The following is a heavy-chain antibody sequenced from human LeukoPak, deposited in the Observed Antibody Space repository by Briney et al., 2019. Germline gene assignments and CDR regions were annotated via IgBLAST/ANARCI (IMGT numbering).Heavy chain of an antibody. Sequence: PSETLSLTCAVYGGSFSGYYWSWIRQPPGKGREWIGEINHSGSTNYNPSLKSRVTISVDTSKNQFSLKLSSVTAADTAVYYCARGDLWFGELLAYWGQGTLVTVSS. CDR1: GGSFSGYY. CDR3: ARGDLWFGELLAY. V-gene: IGHV4-34*01. J-gene: IGHJ4*02. D-gene: IGHD3-10*01. CDR2: INHSGST.